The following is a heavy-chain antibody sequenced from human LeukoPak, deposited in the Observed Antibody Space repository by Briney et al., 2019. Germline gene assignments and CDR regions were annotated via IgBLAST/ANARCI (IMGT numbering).Heavy chain of an antibody. J-gene: IGHJ6*04. Sequence: GGSLRLSCAASGFTFSSYWMHWVRQAPGKGLVWVSRINSDGSSTSYADSVKGRFTISRDNAKNTLYLQMNSPRAEDTAVYYCARVEVELQAYGMDVWGKGTTVTVSS. CDR1: GFTFSSYW. CDR2: INSDGSST. D-gene: IGHD3-10*01. CDR3: ARVEVELQAYGMDV. V-gene: IGHV3-74*01.